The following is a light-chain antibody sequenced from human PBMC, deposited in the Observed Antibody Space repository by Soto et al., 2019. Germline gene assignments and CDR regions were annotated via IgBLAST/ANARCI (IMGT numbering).Light chain of an antibody. J-gene: IGLJ1*01. CDR2: EVS. V-gene: IGLV2-14*01. CDR3: GSYTSSSTDV. Sequence: QSALTQPASVSGSPGQSITISCTGTSSDVGGYNSVSWYQQHPGKAPKLMIYEVSNRPSGISNRFSGSKSGNTASLTISGLQAEDEADYYCGSYTSSSTDVFGTGTKLTVL. CDR1: SSDVGGYNS.